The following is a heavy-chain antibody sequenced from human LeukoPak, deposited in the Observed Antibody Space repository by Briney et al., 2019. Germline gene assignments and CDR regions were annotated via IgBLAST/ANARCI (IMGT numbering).Heavy chain of an antibody. D-gene: IGHD2-15*01. CDR2: IKQDGSEE. CDR3: ARVGYLPLGYCSGGSCLNRNFDY. CDR1: GFTFSNYW. Sequence: QPGGSLRLSCAASGFTFSNYWMTWVRQAPGKGLEWVANIKQDGSEEYYVDSVKGRFTISRDNAKNSLYLQMNSLRAEDTAVYYCARVGYLPLGYCSGGSCLNRNFDYWGQGTLVTVSS. J-gene: IGHJ4*02. V-gene: IGHV3-7*01.